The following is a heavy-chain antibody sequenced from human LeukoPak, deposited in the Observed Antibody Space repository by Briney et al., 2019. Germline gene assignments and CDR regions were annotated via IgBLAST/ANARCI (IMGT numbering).Heavy chain of an antibody. D-gene: IGHD2-21*01. V-gene: IGHV1-18*01. CDR3: ARVSKRGVWYYYYYMDV. J-gene: IGHJ6*03. CDR1: GYTFTNYG. CDR2: ISAYNGNT. Sequence: ASVKVSCKASGYTFTNYGISWVRQAPGQGLECMGWISAYNGNTNYAQRFQGRVTMTTDTSTSTAYMELRSLRSDDTAVYYCARVSKRGVWYYYYYMDVWGKGTTVTISS.